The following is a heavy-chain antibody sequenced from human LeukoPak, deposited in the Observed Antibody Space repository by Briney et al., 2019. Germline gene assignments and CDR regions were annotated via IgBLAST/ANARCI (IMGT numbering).Heavy chain of an antibody. CDR3: ARHRLYDSTGYYYDFDY. Sequence: SETLSLTCAVSGYSIGSGYYWGWIRQPPGKGLEWVGSIYFSGSIYYNPSLKSRVTISLDTSKNQFSLKLSSVTAADTAVHYCARHRLYDSTGYYYDFDYWGQGTLVTVSS. J-gene: IGHJ4*02. CDR1: GYSIGSGYY. CDR2: IYFSGSI. V-gene: IGHV4-38-2*01. D-gene: IGHD3-22*01.